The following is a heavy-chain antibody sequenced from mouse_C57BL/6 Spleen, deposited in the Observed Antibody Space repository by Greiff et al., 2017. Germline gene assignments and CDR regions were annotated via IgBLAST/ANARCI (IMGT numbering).Heavy chain of an antibody. J-gene: IGHJ4*01. CDR3: AGDYDFMDY. D-gene: IGHD2-4*01. Sequence: QVQLQQPGAELVKPGASVKMSCKASGYTFTSYWTTWVKQRPGQGLEWIGEIYPGSGSTNYNEKFKSKATLTVDTSSSTAYMQLSSLTSEDSAVYYCAGDYDFMDYWGQGTSVTVSS. CDR2: IYPGSGST. V-gene: IGHV1-55*01. CDR1: GYTFTSYW.